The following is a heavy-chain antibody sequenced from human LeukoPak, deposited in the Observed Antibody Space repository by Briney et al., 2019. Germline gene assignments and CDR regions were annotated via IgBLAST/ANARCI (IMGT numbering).Heavy chain of an antibody. D-gene: IGHD3-3*01. CDR3: ASMYYDFWSGYRGPAWFDP. J-gene: IGHJ5*02. Sequence: SETLSLTCTVSGGSITSYYWAWLRQPPGKGLEWIGYLYYSGYSNYNPSLKSRVSMSVDTSKNQFSLKLTSVTAADTAVYYCASMYYDFWSGYRGPAWFDPWGQGTLVTVSS. CDR1: GGSITSYY. CDR2: LYYSGYS. V-gene: IGHV4-59*08.